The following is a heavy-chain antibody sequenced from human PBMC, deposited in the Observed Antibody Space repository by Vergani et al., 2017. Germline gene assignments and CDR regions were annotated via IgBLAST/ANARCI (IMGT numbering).Heavy chain of an antibody. CDR1: SFKLGDYG. CDR2: ISSSSSYI. V-gene: IGHV3-21*02. Sequence: VQLVESGGGVVQPGRSLRLSCTPSSFKLGDYGMHWVRRAPGKGLEWVSSISSSSSYIYYADSVKGRFTISRDNAKNSLYLQMNSLRAEDTAVYYCARMPDYDSSGYGEYWGQGTLVTVSS. CDR3: ARMPDYDSSGYGEY. J-gene: IGHJ4*02. D-gene: IGHD3-22*01.